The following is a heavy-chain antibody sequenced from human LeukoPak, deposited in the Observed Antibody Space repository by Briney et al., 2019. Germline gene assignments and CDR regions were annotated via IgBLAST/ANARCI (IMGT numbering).Heavy chain of an antibody. Sequence: GASVKVSCKASGYTFSDYYMHWVRQAPGQGLEWMGWINPNSGGTNYAQKFQGRVTMTRDTSISTAYMELSRLRSDDTAVYYCARDRDWSGWSNYYMDVWGKGTTVTISS. D-gene: IGHD6-19*01. J-gene: IGHJ6*03. V-gene: IGHV1-2*02. CDR2: INPNSGGT. CDR3: ARDRDWSGWSNYYMDV. CDR1: GYTFSDYY.